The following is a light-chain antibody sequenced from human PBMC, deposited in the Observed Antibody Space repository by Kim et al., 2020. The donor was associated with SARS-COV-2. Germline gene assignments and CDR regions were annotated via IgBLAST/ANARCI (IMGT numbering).Light chain of an antibody. CDR2: KAS. CDR1: QSSSSW. J-gene: IGKJ5*01. V-gene: IGKV1-5*03. CDR3: QQYNSYSIT. Sequence: ASIGDRVTITCRASQSSSSWLAWYQQKAGRAPKLLIYKASSLESGVPSRFSGSGSGTEFTLTISSLQPDDLATYYCQQYNSYSITFGQGTRLEIK.